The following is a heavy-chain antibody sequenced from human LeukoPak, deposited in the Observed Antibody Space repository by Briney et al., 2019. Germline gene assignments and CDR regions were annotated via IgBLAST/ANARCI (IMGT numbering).Heavy chain of an antibody. CDR1: GGSISSGSYY. D-gene: IGHD6-13*01. CDR3: ARHGGYSSPYLH. J-gene: IGHJ1*01. Sequence: KSSETLSLTCTVSGGSISSGSYYWSWIRQPPGKGLECMGYIYYSGTTNYNPSLKSRVTISVDTSENQFSLKLSSVTAADTAVYYCARHGGYSSPYLHWGQGTLVTVSS. V-gene: IGHV4-61*01. CDR2: IYYSGTT.